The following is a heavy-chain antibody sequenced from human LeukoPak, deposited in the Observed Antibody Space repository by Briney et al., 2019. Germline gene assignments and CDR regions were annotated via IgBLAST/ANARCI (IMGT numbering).Heavy chain of an antibody. CDR3: ARVRDGYNDAYDI. J-gene: IGHJ3*02. V-gene: IGHV1-46*01. CDR2: IKPSGGDT. CDR1: GYSFTDHN. Sequence: GASVKVSCKTSGYSFTDHNLHWVRQAPGQRLGWMGIIKPSGGDTNYAQKFQGRVFMTRDTSTSTVYMELSSLKSEDTAVYYCARVRDGYNDAYDIWGQGTMVTVSS. D-gene: IGHD5-24*01.